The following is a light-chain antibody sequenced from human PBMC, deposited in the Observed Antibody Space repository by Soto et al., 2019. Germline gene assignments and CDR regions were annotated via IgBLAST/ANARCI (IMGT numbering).Light chain of an antibody. J-gene: IGKJ1*01. V-gene: IGKV1-27*01. CDR2: AAS. CDR3: QKYNSAPRT. CDR1: QEINNY. Sequence: DIKMTQSPSFLSASVGDRVTITWRASQEINNYLAWYQVQRGKGPKLLIYAASTLQSGVPSRFSGSGSGTDFTLTISILQPEDVATYFCQKYNSAPRTFGQGTRVEI.